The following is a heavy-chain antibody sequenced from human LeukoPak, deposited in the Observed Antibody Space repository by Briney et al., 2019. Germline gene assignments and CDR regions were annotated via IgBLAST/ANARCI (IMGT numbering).Heavy chain of an antibody. D-gene: IGHD4-23*01. CDR2: IHDSGRT. Sequence: SETLSLTCSASGVSGSSSSYYWGWIRQPPGKGLEWIGSIHDSGRTVYNPSLKSRVTISVDTSKNQFSLKLSSVTAADTAVYYCARLYGGNSNNSYCDYWGQGTLVTVSS. V-gene: IGHV4-39*01. J-gene: IGHJ4*02. CDR3: ARLYGGNSNNSYCDY. CDR1: GVSGSSSSYY.